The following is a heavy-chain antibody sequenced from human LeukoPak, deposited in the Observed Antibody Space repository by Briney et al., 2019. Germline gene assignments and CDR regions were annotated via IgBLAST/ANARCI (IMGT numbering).Heavy chain of an antibody. D-gene: IGHD6-19*01. V-gene: IGHV3-23*01. CDR2: ISGSGGST. CDR3: AQQWLVLGAFDI. J-gene: IGHJ3*02. Sequence: GGSLRLSCAASGFTLSSYAMSWVRQAPGKGLEWVSAISGSGGSTYYADSVKGRFTISRDNSKNTLYLQMNSLRAEDTAVYYCAQQWLVLGAFDIWGRGTMVTVSS. CDR1: GFTLSSYA.